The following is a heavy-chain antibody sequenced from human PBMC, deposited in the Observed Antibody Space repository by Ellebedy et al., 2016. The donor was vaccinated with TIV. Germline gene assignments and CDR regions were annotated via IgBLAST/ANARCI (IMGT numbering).Heavy chain of an antibody. Sequence: PGGSLRLSCKGSGYSFTSSWIGWVRQMPGNGLEWMGIINPTDSDTRYSPSFQGQVTISADKSISTAYLQWSSLKASDTAMYYCARQGGGGVSLDYWGQGTLVTVSS. CDR3: ARQGGGGVSLDY. CDR1: GYSFTSSW. CDR2: INPTDSDT. V-gene: IGHV5-51*01. D-gene: IGHD1-26*01. J-gene: IGHJ4*02.